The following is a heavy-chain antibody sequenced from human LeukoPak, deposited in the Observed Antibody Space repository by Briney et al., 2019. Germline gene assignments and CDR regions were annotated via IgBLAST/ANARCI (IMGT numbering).Heavy chain of an antibody. CDR3: ARGSRRLADFHY. CDR1: GDSISSSDYY. Sequence: SETLSLTCTVSGDSISSSDYYWGWIRQPPGKGLGWIGTISYSGSTYYDPSLQSRVTISVDTSRNQFSLELSSVTAADTAVYYCARGSRRLADFHYWGQGTLVTVSS. D-gene: IGHD1-26*01. J-gene: IGHJ4*02. CDR2: ISYSGST. V-gene: IGHV4-39*01.